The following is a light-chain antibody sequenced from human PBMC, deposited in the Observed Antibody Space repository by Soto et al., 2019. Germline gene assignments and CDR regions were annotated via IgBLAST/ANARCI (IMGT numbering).Light chain of an antibody. V-gene: IGLV2-11*01. Sequence: QSALTQPRSVSGSPGQSVTISCTGTSSDVGGYNYVSWYQQHPVKAPKLMIYDVSKRPSGVPDRFSGSKSGHSASLTISGLQAEDEADYYCCSYAGSNTSVFGGGTKLTVL. CDR1: SSDVGGYNY. CDR3: CSYAGSNTSV. J-gene: IGLJ3*02. CDR2: DVS.